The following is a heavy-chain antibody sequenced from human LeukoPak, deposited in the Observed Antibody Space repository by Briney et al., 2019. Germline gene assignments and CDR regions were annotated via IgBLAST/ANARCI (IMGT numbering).Heavy chain of an antibody. CDR3: ARDPAATATTPGQELDY. Sequence: ALVRVSCKASGYIFTTYYMHWVRQAPGRGLEWMGIINPIGGGTTYAQKFQGRFIMTTDTSTNTVYMELSALRSDDTAVYYCARDPAATATTPGQELDYWGQGTLVSVSS. D-gene: IGHD4-17*01. CDR2: INPIGGGT. J-gene: IGHJ4*02. V-gene: IGHV1-46*01. CDR1: GYIFTTYY.